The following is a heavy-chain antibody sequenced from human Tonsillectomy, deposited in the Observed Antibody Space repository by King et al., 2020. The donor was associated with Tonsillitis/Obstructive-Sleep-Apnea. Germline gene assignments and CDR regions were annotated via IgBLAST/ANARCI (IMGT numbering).Heavy chain of an antibody. CDR3: ARAPSGGGWDY. J-gene: IGHJ4*02. V-gene: IGHV3-66*01. CDR1: GCTVSSNY. CDR2: IYSGGST. D-gene: IGHD1-26*01. Sequence: VQLVESGGGLVQPGGSLRLSCAASGCTVSSNYMSCVCPSPGKGLEWVSRIYSGGSTYYADSVKGRFTISRDNSKNTLYLEMNSLRAADTAVYYCARAPSGGGWDYWGQGTLVTVSS.